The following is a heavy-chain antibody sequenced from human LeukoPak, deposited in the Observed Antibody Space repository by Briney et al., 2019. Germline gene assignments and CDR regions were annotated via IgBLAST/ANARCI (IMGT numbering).Heavy chain of an antibody. CDR3: ATLWGGEPDAFDI. V-gene: IGHV1-8*02. D-gene: IGHD3-16*01. J-gene: IGHJ3*02. Sequence: ASVKVSXKASGGTFSSYAISWVRQATGQGLEWIGWMNPNSGNTGYAQKFQGRVTMTRNTSISTAYMELSSLRSEDTAVYYCATLWGGEPDAFDIWGQGTMVTVSS. CDR2: MNPNSGNT. CDR1: GGTFSSYA.